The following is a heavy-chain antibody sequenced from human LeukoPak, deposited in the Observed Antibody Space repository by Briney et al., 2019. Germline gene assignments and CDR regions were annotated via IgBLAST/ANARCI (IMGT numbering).Heavy chain of an antibody. CDR1: GGPISSYY. Sequence: SETLSLTCTVSGGPISSYYWGWIRQPPGKGLEWIGCIYYSGSTYYKPSLKSRVTISVDTSKNQFSLKLSSVTAADTAVYYCARGGYYGSGNDFRFDPWGQGTLVTVSS. CDR2: IYYSGST. D-gene: IGHD3-10*01. CDR3: ARGGYYGSGNDFRFDP. V-gene: IGHV4-39*07. J-gene: IGHJ5*02.